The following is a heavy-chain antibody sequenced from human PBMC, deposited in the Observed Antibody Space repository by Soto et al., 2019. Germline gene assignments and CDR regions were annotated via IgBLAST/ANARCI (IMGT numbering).Heavy chain of an antibody. J-gene: IGHJ4*02. CDR3: ARIPRGFFGGDCYSEN. CDR2: ISYDGTNK. D-gene: IGHD2-21*02. V-gene: IGHV3-30*03. Sequence: QVQLVESGGGVVQPGRSLRLSCTASGFIFGSYGMHWVRQAPGKGLEWVALISYDGTNKYYPDSVKGRFTISRDKPKNKLYLRMNSLRGGDTAVYYCARIPRGFFGGDCYSENWGQGTLVTVSS. CDR1: GFIFGSYG.